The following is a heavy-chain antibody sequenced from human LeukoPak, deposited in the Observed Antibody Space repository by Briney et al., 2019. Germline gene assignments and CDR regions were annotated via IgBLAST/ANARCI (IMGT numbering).Heavy chain of an antibody. CDR3: ANDLTRAVYSAYDFLPNLGN. D-gene: IGHD5-12*01. Sequence: GGSLRLSCAASGFTFSSSAMSWVRQAPGKGLEWVSAISNNGGYTYYADSVQGRFTISRDNARNILYLQMNSLRAEDTAVYYCANDLTRAVYSAYDFLPNLGNWGQGTLVTVSS. V-gene: IGHV3-23*01. J-gene: IGHJ4*02. CDR1: GFTFSSSA. CDR2: ISNNGGYT.